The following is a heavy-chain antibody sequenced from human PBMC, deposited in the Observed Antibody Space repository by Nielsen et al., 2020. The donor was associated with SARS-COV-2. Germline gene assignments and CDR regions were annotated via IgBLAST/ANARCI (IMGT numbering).Heavy chain of an antibody. J-gene: IGHJ4*02. CDR2: ISSSGSTI. CDR1: GGSFSGYY. Sequence: LSLTCAVYGGSFSGYYWSWIRQAPGKGLEWVSYISSSGSTIYYADSVKGRFTISRDNAKNSLYLQMNSLRAEDTAVYYCARGGVAGSFDYWGQGTLVTVSS. CDR3: ARGGVAGSFDY. V-gene: IGHV3-11*04. D-gene: IGHD6-19*01.